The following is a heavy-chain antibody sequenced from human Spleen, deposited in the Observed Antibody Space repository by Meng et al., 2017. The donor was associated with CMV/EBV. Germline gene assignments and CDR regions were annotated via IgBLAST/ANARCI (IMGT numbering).Heavy chain of an antibody. CDR3: ARAGAAVTTNFDF. CDR2: VTAEHGDT. Sequence: KASGYNFDIYGITWVRQAPGQGLEWVGWVTAEHGDTDYGQKFQGRVTVTADTFTNTAYMEMRSLRSDDSAMYYCARAGAAVTTNFDFWGQGTLVTVSS. CDR1: GYNFDIYG. V-gene: IGHV1-18*01. J-gene: IGHJ4*02. D-gene: IGHD4-17*01.